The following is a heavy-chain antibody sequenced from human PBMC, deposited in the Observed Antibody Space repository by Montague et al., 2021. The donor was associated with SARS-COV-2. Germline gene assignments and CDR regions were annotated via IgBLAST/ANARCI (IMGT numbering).Heavy chain of an antibody. Sequence: SETLSLTCTVSSASISNDIYYWGWIRQPPGKGPEWIGGSRYGGTSYYNPSLKSRVTISIDTSKNQCSLTMTAVTAADTVVYFCARQDIQLRFDLWGRGTLVTVSS. CDR2: SRYGGTS. V-gene: IGHV4-39*01. D-gene: IGHD1-1*01. J-gene: IGHJ2*01. CDR1: SASISNDIYY. CDR3: ARQDIQLRFDL.